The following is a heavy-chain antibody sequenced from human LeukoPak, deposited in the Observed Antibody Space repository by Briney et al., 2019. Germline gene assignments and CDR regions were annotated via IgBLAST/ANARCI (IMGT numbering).Heavy chain of an antibody. V-gene: IGHV1-2*02. J-gene: IGHJ4*02. Sequence: ASVKVSCKASGYTFTAYYMHWVRQAPGQGLEWMGWINPSSGGTKYVQKFQARVTMTRDTSIRTAYMELNSPRSDDTAVYYCVRPRDGYTGPFDYWGQGSLVTVSS. CDR1: GYTFTAYY. CDR2: INPSSGGT. D-gene: IGHD5-24*01. CDR3: VRPRDGYTGPFDY.